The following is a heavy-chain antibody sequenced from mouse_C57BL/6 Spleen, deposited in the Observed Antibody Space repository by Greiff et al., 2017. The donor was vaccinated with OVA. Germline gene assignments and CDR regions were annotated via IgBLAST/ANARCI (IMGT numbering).Heavy chain of an antibody. CDR2: IYPGDGDT. D-gene: IGHD3-2*02. V-gene: IGHV1-82*01. CDR3: ASPPDSSGYGFDY. J-gene: IGHJ2*01. CDR1: GYAFSSSW. Sequence: VQLQQSGPELVKPGASVKISCKASGYAFSSSWMNWVKQRPGKGLEWIGRIYPGDGDTNYNGKFKGKATLTADKSSSTAYMQLSSLTSEDSAVYFCASPPDSSGYGFDYWGQGTTLTVSS.